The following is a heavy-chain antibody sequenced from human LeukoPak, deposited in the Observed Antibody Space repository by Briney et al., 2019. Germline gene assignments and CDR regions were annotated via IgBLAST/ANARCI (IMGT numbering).Heavy chain of an antibody. V-gene: IGHV1-46*01. J-gene: IGHJ4*02. CDR1: GYTFTSYY. CDR2: INPSGGST. Sequence: ASVKVSCKASGYTFTSYYMHWVRQAPGRGLEWMGIINPSGGSTSYAQKFQGRVTMTRDTSTSTVYMELSSLRSEDTAVYYCARESVYCGGDCYSDYWGQGTLVTVSS. CDR3: ARESVYCGGDCYSDY. D-gene: IGHD2-21*02.